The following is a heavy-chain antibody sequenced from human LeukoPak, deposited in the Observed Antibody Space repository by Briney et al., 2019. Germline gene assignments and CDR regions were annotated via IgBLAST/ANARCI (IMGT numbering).Heavy chain of an antibody. CDR3: TKDVSEDYRVWGSYRSES. V-gene: IGHV3-23*01. CDR1: EFTFRISA. J-gene: IGHJ5*02. Sequence: GGFLRLSCEASEFTFRISAMSWVRQAPGKGLDWCSSVTGSADTTYYAESVTARFTTTRDHPQNRLFPQMNSLRAEDTAIYYCTKDVSEDYRVWGSYRSESWGQGNLVTVSA. D-gene: IGHD3-16*02. CDR2: VTGSADTT.